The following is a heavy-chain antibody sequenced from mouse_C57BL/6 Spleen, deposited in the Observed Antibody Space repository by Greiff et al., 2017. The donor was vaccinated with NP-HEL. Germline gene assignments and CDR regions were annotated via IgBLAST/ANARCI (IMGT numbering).Heavy chain of an antibody. V-gene: IGHV1-69*01. CDR1: GYTFTSYW. CDR3: SRRELGPPAWFAY. Sequence: QVQLQQPGAELVMPGASVKLSCKASGYTFTSYWMHWVKQRPGQGLEWIGEIDPSDSYPNYTQKFQGKSTLTVDKSSSTAYMQLSSLTFEDSAVYYCSRRELGPPAWFAYWGQGTLLTVSA. CDR2: IDPSDSYP. J-gene: IGHJ3*01. D-gene: IGHD4-1*01.